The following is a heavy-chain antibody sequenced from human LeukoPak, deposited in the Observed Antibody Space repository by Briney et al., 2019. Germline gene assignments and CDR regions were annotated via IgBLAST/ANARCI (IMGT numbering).Heavy chain of an antibody. CDR3: ATEVMVRGVIYFDY. CDR1: GYTLTELS. V-gene: IGHV1-24*01. CDR2: FDPEDGET. Sequence: ASVKVSCKVSGYTLTELSMHWVRQAPGKGLEWMGGFDPEDGETIYAQKSQGRVTMTEDTSTDTAYMELSRLRSEDTAVYYCATEVMVRGVIYFDYWGQGTLVTVSS. D-gene: IGHD3-10*01. J-gene: IGHJ4*02.